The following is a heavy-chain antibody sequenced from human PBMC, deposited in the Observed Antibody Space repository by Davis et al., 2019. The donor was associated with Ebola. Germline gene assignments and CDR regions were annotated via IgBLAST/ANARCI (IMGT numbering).Heavy chain of an antibody. CDR1: GFTFSSYA. J-gene: IGHJ4*02. D-gene: IGHD5-12*01. CDR3: ATRAYSGNDYGNY. V-gene: IGHV3-23*01. Sequence: GESLKISCAASGFTFSSYAMSWVRQAPGEGLEWISGISISGDITYLADSVKGRFTMSRDNSKSTVYLQMNSLRVDDTAVYYCATRAYSGNDYGNYWGQGTLVIVSS. CDR2: ISISGDIT.